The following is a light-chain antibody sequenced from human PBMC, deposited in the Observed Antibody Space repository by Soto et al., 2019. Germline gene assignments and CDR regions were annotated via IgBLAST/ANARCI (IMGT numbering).Light chain of an antibody. CDR1: QSFSSN. V-gene: IGKV3-11*01. Sequence: ENLLTHSPYTLSLSPGERATLSCRASQSFSSNLAWYQQKPGQAPRLLIYGASTRATGIPARFSGSGSGTDFTLTISSLEPEDFAVYYCQQRQSWPITFGQGTRLEIK. CDR2: GAS. J-gene: IGKJ5*01. CDR3: QQRQSWPIT.